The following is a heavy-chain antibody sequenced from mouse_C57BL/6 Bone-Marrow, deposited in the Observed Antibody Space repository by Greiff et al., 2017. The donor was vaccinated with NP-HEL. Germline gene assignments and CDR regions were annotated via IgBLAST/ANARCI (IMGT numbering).Heavy chain of an antibody. CDR2: INYDGSST. D-gene: IGHD4-1*01. CDR3: ARGNWDEEDYFDY. CDR1: GFTFSDYY. V-gene: IGHV5-16*01. Sequence: DVKLVESEGGLVQPGSSMKLSCTASGFTFSDYYMAWVRQVPEKGLEWVANINYDGSSTYYLDSLKSRFIISRDNAKNILYLQMSSLKSEDTATYYCARGNWDEEDYFDYWGQGTTLTVSS. J-gene: IGHJ2*01.